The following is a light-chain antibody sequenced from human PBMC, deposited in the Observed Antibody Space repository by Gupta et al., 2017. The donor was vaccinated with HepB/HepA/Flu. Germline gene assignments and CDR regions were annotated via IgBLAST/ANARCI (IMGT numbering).Light chain of an antibody. CDR2: QDS. J-gene: IGLJ2*01. Sequence: SYEVTQPPSVSVSRGQTDSNTCSGDKLGDKYACWYQQKPGQSPVLVIYQDSKRPSGIPERFSGSNSGNTATLTISGTQAMDEADYYCQAWDSSTVHVVFGGGTKLTVL. V-gene: IGLV3-1*01. CDR3: QAWDSSTVHVV. CDR1: KLGDKY.